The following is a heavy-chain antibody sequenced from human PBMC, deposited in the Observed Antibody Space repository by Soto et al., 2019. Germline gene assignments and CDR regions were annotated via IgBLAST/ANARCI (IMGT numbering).Heavy chain of an antibody. J-gene: IGHJ4*02. V-gene: IGHV4-34*01. D-gene: IGHD3-16*02. Sequence: QVQLQQWGAGLLKPSETLSLTCAVYGGSFSGYYWSWIRQPPGKGLEWIGEINHSGSTNYNPSLNSRVTISVDTSKKQFSLKLSSVTVADTAVYYCARGRFNYDYVWGSYRGAFDYWGQGTLVTVSS. CDR3: ARGRFNYDYVWGSYRGAFDY. CDR1: GGSFSGYY. CDR2: INHSGST.